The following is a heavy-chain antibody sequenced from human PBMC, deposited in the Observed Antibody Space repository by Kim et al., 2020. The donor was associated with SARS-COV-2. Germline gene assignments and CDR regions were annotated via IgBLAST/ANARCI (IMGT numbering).Heavy chain of an antibody. CDR3: ARLRTPYGGNHRTGLGYFDY. J-gene: IGHJ4*02. V-gene: IGHV4-34*01. CDR2: INHSGST. CDR1: GGSFSGYY. D-gene: IGHD4-17*01. Sequence: SETLSLTCAVYGGSFSGYYWSWIRQPPGKGLEWIGEINHSGSTNYNPSLKSRVTISVDTSKNQFSLKLSSVTAADTAVYYCARLRTPYGGNHRTGLGYFDYWGQGTLVTVSS.